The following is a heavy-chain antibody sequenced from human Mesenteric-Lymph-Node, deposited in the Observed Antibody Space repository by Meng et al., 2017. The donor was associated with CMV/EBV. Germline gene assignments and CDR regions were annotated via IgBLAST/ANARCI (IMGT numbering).Heavy chain of an antibody. Sequence: GESLKISCAASGFTFSSYVMHWVRQAPGKGLEWVAVISSDGSNKYYADSMKGRFTISRDNSKNTLYLQMNSLRSEDTAVYYCARDRTYYDSDFDYWGQGTLVTVSS. CDR1: GFTFSSYV. V-gene: IGHV3-30-3*01. J-gene: IGHJ4*02. CDR3: ARDRTYYDSDFDY. D-gene: IGHD3-22*01. CDR2: ISSDGSNK.